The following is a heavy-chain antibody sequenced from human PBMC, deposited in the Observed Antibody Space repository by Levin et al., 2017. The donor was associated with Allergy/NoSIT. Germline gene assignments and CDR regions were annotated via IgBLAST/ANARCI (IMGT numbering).Heavy chain of an antibody. D-gene: IGHD3-10*01. V-gene: IGHV4-59*08. CDR1: GGSISSYY. CDR3: ARHLYGSGSSDY. J-gene: IGHJ4*02. Sequence: SETLSLTCTVSGGSISSYYWSWIRQPPGKGLEWIGYIYYSGSTNYNPSLKSRVTISVDTSKNQFSLKLSSVTAADTAVYYCARHLYGSGSSDYWGQGTLVTVSS. CDR2: IYYSGST.